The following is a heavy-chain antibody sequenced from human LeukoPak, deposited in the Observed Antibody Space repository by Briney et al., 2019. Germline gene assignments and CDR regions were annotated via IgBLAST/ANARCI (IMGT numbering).Heavy chain of an antibody. Sequence: GGSLRLPCAASGFTFSSYAMHWVRQAPGKGLEWVAVISYDGSNKYYADSVKGRFTISRDNSKNTLYLQMNSLRAEDTAVYYCAREQSKVVRGVIRSSFDYWGQGTLVTVSS. V-gene: IGHV3-30-3*01. CDR2: ISYDGSNK. CDR3: AREQSKVVRGVIRSSFDY. J-gene: IGHJ4*02. D-gene: IGHD3-10*01. CDR1: GFTFSSYA.